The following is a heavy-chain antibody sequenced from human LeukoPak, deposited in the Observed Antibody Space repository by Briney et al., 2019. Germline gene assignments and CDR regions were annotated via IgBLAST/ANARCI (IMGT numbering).Heavy chain of an antibody. CDR2: INPSGGST. CDR1: GYTFTSYG. J-gene: IGHJ4*02. CDR3: ARRIAAAGFDY. V-gene: IGHV1-46*01. Sequence: ASVKVSCKASGYTFTSYGVSWVRQAPGQGLEWMGIINPSGGSTSYAQKFQGRVTMTRDTSTSTVYMELSSLRSEDTAVYYCARRIAAAGFDYWGQGTLVTVSS. D-gene: IGHD6-13*01.